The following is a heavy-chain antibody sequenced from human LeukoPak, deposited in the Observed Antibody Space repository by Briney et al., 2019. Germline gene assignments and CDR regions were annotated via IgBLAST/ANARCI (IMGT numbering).Heavy chain of an antibody. D-gene: IGHD4-17*01. CDR2: INSDGSST. V-gene: IGHV3-74*01. CDR3: AREATVFREWYFDL. CDR1: GFTISGYY. J-gene: IGHJ2*01. Sequence: GGSLRLSCAVSGFTISGYYMHWVRQAPGKGLVWVSRINSDGSSTTYADSVKGRFTISRDNAKNTLYLQMNSLRAEDTAVYYCAREATVFREWYFDLWGRGTLVTVAS.